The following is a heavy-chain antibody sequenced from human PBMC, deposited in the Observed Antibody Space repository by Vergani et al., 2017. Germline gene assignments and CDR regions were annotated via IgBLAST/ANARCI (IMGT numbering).Heavy chain of an antibody. CDR2: INPYSGAT. J-gene: IGHJ4*02. D-gene: IGHD3-3*01. V-gene: IGHV1-2*02. CDR3: ARDFRVDVTAEFEY. CDR1: GYTFTGYY. Sequence: QVQLVQSGAEVKRPGASVKVSCKASGYTFTGYYLHWVRLAPGQGLEWMGWINPYSGATTYGQDFQGRVTMTWDTSISTAYLNFNRVTSADTAMYFCARDFRVDVTAEFEYWGQGTLVIASS.